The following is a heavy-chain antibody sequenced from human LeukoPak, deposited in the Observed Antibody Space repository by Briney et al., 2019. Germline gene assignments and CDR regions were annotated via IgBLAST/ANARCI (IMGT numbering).Heavy chain of an antibody. D-gene: IGHD2-15*01. CDR1: GYTFTGYY. Sequence: ASVKVSCKASGYTFTGYYLHWVRQAPGQGLEWMGRINPDSGGTNYAQKFQGRVTMTRDTSTSTAYMELNRLTSDDTAVYYRARACSGGSCYSDNWLDPWGQGTLVTVSS. CDR2: INPDSGGT. CDR3: ARACSGGSCYSDNWLDP. J-gene: IGHJ5*02. V-gene: IGHV1-2*06.